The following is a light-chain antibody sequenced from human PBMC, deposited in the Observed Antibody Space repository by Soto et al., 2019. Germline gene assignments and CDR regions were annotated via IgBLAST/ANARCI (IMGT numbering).Light chain of an antibody. CDR1: QSLSTD. CDR3: QQYNNWPYT. CDR2: GAS. Sequence: EIVMTQYPATLSVSPGERATLSCRASQSLSTDLAWYQQKPGQAPRLLIYGASTRATGIPARFSGSGSGTEFPITISSLQSEDFAVYYCQQYNNWPYTFGQGTKPEIK. V-gene: IGKV3-15*01. J-gene: IGKJ2*01.